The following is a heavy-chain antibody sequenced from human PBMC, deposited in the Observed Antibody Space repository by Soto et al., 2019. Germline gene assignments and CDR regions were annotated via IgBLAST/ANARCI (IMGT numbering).Heavy chain of an antibody. V-gene: IGHV3-30-3*01. CDR3: AREIRRPFGYASSSPVFDY. CDR2: ISFNGDNK. D-gene: IGHD5-12*01. Sequence: QVQLVESGGGVVQPGRSLRLSCAASGFTFSTYTMHWARQAPGKGLEWVAVISFNGDNKNYADSVEGRFTVSRDNSENTLYLQIHDLRPDDTAVYYCAREIRRPFGYASSSPVFDYWGQGALVSVSS. J-gene: IGHJ4*02. CDR1: GFTFSTYT.